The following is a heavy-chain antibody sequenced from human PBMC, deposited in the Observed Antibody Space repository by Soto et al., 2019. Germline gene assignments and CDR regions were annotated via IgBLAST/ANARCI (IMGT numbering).Heavy chain of an antibody. V-gene: IGHV4-34*01. J-gene: IGHJ4*02. Sequence: PSETPSLTFAVYGGSFSGDYWTWIRQPPGTGLEWIGEINHSGSTNYNPSLKSRVTISVDTSKNQFSLKLTSVTAAGTAVYYCARDKITGLFDYWGQGTLVTVSS. CDR1: GGSFSGDY. D-gene: IGHD2-8*02. CDR2: INHSGST. CDR3: ARDKITGLFDY.